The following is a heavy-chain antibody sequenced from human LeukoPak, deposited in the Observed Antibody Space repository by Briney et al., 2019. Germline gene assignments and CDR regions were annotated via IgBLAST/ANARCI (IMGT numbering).Heavy chain of an antibody. J-gene: IGHJ2*01. CDR1: GFTVSSNY. D-gene: IGHD2-15*01. Sequence: GGSLRLSCAASGFTVSSNYMSWVRQAPGKGLEWVSVIYSGGSTYYADSVKGRFTISRDNSKNTLYLQMNSLRAEDTAVYYCAGSYCSGGSCYSSRWYFDLWGRGTLVTVSS. CDR2: IYSGGST. CDR3: AGSYCSGGSCYSSRWYFDL. V-gene: IGHV3-66*01.